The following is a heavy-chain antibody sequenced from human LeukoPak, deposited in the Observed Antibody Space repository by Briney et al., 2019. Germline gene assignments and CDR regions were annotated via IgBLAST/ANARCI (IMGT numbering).Heavy chain of an antibody. V-gene: IGHV4-34*01. CDR1: GGSFSGHY. Sequence: SETLSLTCAVYGGSFSGHYWSWIRQPPEKGLEWIGEINHSGSTNYNPSLKSRVTISVDTPKNQFSLKLSSVTAADTAVYYCAREDGDSPQYYWGQGTLVTVSS. J-gene: IGHJ4*02. CDR3: AREDGDSPQYY. D-gene: IGHD4-17*01. CDR2: INHSGST.